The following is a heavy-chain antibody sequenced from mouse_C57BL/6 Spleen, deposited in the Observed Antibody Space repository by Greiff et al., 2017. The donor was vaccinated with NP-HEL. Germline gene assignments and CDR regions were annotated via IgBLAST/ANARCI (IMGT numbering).Heavy chain of an antibody. V-gene: IGHV1-19*01. Sequence: VQLQQSGPVLVKPGASVKMSCKASGYTFTDYYMNWVKQSHGKSLEWIGVINPYNGGTSYNQKFKGKATLTVDKSSSTAYMELNSLTSEDSAVYYCARIILRWDYLDYWGQGTTLTVSS. CDR3: ARIILRWDYLDY. CDR2: INPYNGGT. J-gene: IGHJ2*01. CDR1: GYTFTDYY. D-gene: IGHD1-1*01.